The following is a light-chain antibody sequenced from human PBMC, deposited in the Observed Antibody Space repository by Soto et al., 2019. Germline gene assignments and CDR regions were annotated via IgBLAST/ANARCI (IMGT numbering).Light chain of an antibody. V-gene: IGLV2-14*01. CDR2: GVS. CDR3: ISYAGSSTSYV. CDR1: SSDVGAYNY. Sequence: QSALTQPASVSASPGQSITISCSGTSSDVGAYNYVAWYQQFPGKTPKLIIYGVSSRPSGVSSRFSGSESGNTAPLTISGLQAEDEADYYCISYAGSSTSYVFGTGTKVTVL. J-gene: IGLJ1*01.